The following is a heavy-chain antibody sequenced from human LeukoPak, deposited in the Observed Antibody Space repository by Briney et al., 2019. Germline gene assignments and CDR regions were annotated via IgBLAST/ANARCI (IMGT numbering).Heavy chain of an antibody. CDR1: GFTFSSYA. CDR2: IWYDGSNK. Sequence: GGSLRLSCAASGFTFSSYAMSWVRQAPGKGLEWVAVIWYDGSNKYYADSVKGRFTISRDNSKNTLYQQMNSLRAEDTAVYYCARGANYYDSSGYYDYWGQGTLVTVSS. D-gene: IGHD3-22*01. V-gene: IGHV3-33*08. CDR3: ARGANYYDSSGYYDY. J-gene: IGHJ4*02.